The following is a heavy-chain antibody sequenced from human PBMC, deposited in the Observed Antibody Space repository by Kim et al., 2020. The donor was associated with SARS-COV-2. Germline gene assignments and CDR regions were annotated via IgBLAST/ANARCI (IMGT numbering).Heavy chain of an antibody. Sequence: ADSVQGRFTISRDNSKNALYLQMNSVRAEDTALYFCTSVSRSGSHTAYFDYWGQGTLVTVSS. D-gene: IGHD1-26*01. J-gene: IGHJ4*02. V-gene: IGHV3-30*07. CDR3: TSVSRSGSHTAYFDY.